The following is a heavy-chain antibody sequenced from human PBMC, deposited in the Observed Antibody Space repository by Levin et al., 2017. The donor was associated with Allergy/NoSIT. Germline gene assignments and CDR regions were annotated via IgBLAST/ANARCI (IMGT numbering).Heavy chain of an antibody. CDR2: ISWDGGST. D-gene: IGHD2-15*01. CDR1: GFTFDDYT. CDR3: ANDWGCSGGSGYPDY. J-gene: IGHJ4*02. Sequence: PGGSLRLSCAASGFTFDDYTMHWVRQAPGKGLEWVSLISWDGGSTYYADSVKGRFTISRDNSKNSLYLQMNSLRTEDTALYYCANDWGCSGGSGYPDYWGEGTLVTVSA. V-gene: IGHV3-43*01.